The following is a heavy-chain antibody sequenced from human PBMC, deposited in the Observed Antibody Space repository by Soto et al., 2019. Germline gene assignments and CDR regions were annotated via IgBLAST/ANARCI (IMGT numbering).Heavy chain of an antibody. CDR3: ARDLLTELRFLEWPPEFADV. V-gene: IGHV4-39*07. CDR2: IYYSGST. D-gene: IGHD3-3*01. J-gene: IGHJ6*02. Sequence: PSETLSLTCTVSGGSISSSSYYWGWIRQPRGKGLEWIGSIYYSGSTYYIPSLKSRVIMSVGTSKTQFSLKLSSVTAADTAVYYCARDLLTELRFLEWPPEFADVWGQGTTVTVSS. CDR1: GGSISSSSYY.